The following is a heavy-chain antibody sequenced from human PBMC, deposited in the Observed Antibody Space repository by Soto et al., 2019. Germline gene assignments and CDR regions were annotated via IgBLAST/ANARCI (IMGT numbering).Heavy chain of an antibody. J-gene: IGHJ5*02. D-gene: IGHD2-2*03. CDR1: GGTFSSYT. CDR3: AVGYCSSTSCNKNWFDP. Sequence: SVKVSCKASGGTFSSYTISWVRQAPGQGLEWMGRIIPILGIANYAQKFQGRVTITADKSTSTAYMELSSLRSEDTAVYYCAVGYCSSTSCNKNWFDPWGQGTLVTVSS. V-gene: IGHV1-69*02. CDR2: IIPILGIA.